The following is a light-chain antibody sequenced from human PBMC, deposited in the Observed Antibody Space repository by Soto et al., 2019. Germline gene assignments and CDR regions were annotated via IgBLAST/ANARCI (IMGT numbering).Light chain of an antibody. CDR3: AAWEESLNGRD. Sequence: QSLLTQPPSASGTPGQRVTISCSGSNSNIGSNTVNWYQQLPGTAPKLLIYYDNLRPSGVPDRISGSKSGTSASLAISGLQSDDEADYYCAAWEESLNGRDFGTGIKVTVL. CDR2: YDN. J-gene: IGLJ1*01. V-gene: IGLV1-44*01. CDR1: NSNIGSNT.